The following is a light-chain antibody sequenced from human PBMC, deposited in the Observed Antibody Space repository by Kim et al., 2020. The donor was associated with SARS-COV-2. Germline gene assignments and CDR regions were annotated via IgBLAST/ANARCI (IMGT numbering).Light chain of an antibody. V-gene: IGKV1-27*01. CDR3: QKYDGAPWT. CDR1: QDIGHY. Sequence: ASVGDRVTLTCRASQDIGHYLAWYQQKPAKVPKLLISDASTLRSGVPSRFSGSGSGTDFTLTINSLQPEDVATYYCQKYDGAPWTFGQGTKVDIK. CDR2: DAS. J-gene: IGKJ1*01.